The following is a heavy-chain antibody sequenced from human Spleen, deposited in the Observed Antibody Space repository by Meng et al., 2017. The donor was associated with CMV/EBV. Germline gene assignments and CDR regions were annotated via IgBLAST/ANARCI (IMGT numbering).Heavy chain of an antibody. CDR1: GFTFNSYW. J-gene: IGHJ6*02. CDR3: AGETYYYGSGSYKTGGMDV. D-gene: IGHD3-10*01. V-gene: IGHV3-74*01. Sequence: GESLKISCAASGFTFNSYWMHWVRQAPGKGLVWVSSINSDGSSTSYADSVKGRFTISRDNAKNTLYLQMNSLRAKDTAVYYCAGETYYYGSGSYKTGGMDVWGQGTTVTVSS. CDR2: INSDGSST.